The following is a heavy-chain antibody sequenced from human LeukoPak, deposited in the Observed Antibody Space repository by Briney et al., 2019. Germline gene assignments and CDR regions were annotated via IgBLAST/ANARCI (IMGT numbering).Heavy chain of an antibody. Sequence: GGSLRLSCAASGFTVSSNYMSWVRQAPGKGLEWVSVIYSGGSTYYADSVKGRFTISRDNSKNTLYLQMNSLRAEDTAVYYCARGDVLRFLEWLYFDYWGQGTLVTVSS. V-gene: IGHV3-66*01. D-gene: IGHD3-3*01. J-gene: IGHJ4*02. CDR1: GFTVSSNY. CDR2: IYSGGST. CDR3: ARGDVLRFLEWLYFDY.